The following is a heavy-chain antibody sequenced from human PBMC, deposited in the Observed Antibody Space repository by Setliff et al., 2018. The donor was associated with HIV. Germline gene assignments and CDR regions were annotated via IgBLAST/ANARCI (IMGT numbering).Heavy chain of an antibody. CDR3: ARDPYCSGDGCFRYYQH. V-gene: IGHV4-38-2*02. CDR1: GYSISSGYY. Sequence: SETLSLTCAVSGYSISSGYYWGWIRQPPGKGLEWIGSVFHSGSTNYNPSLKSRVKMSIDTSKNQFSLKLSSVTAADTAVYFCARDPYCSGDGCFRYYQHWGRGTLVTVSS. J-gene: IGHJ1*01. CDR2: VFHSGST. D-gene: IGHD2-15*01.